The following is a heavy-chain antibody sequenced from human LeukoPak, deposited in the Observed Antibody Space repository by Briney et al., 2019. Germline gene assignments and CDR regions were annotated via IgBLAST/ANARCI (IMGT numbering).Heavy chain of an antibody. D-gene: IGHD3-22*01. CDR3: VRDDDRPDNGLDY. V-gene: IGHV3-23*01. CDR2: LSGSGATT. Sequence: GGSLRLSCAASGFTFSSYAMSWVRQAPGKGLEWVSVLSGSGATTYYADSVKGRFTISRDNSKNTLYLQMTSLRAEDTAVYYCVRDDDRPDNGLDYWGQGTLVTVSS. J-gene: IGHJ4*02. CDR1: GFTFSSYA.